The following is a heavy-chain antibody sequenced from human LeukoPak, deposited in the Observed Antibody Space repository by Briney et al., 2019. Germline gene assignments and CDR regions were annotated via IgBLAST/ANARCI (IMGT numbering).Heavy chain of an antibody. D-gene: IGHD6-19*01. J-gene: IGHJ4*01. CDR2: IRYDGSNK. Sequence: GGSLRLSCAASGFTFSSYGMHWVRQAPGKGLEWVAFIRYDGSNKYYADSVKGRFTISRDNSKNTLYLQMNSLRAEDTAVYYCAKDSRDSSGWHIFDYWGHGTLVTVSS. CDR3: AKDSRDSSGWHIFDY. V-gene: IGHV3-30*02. CDR1: GFTFSSYG.